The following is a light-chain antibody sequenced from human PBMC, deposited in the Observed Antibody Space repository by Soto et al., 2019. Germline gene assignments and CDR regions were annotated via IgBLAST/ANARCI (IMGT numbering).Light chain of an antibody. J-gene: IGKJ1*01. CDR1: QSISSSY. CDR3: QQYGSSPWT. V-gene: IGKV3-20*01. CDR2: AAS. Sequence: EIVLTQSPGTLSLSPGERGTLSCRASQSISSSYLAWYQQKPGQAPRLLIYAASSRATGIPDRFSGSGSGTDFTRTISRLEPEDFAVYYCQQYGSSPWTFGQGTKVESK.